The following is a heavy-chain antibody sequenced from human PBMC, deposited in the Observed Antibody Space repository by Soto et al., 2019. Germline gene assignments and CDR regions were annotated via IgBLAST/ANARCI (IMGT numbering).Heavy chain of an antibody. CDR2: ISGSGGST. CDR3: AKDLREVRGVIFAFDI. Sequence: EVQLLESGGGLVQPGGSLRLSCAASGFTFSSYAMSWVRQAPGKGLEWVSAISGSGGSTYYADSVKGRFTISSDNSKNTLYLQMNSLRAEDTAVYYCAKDLREVRGVIFAFDIWGQGTMVTVSS. J-gene: IGHJ3*02. CDR1: GFTFSSYA. V-gene: IGHV3-23*01. D-gene: IGHD3-10*01.